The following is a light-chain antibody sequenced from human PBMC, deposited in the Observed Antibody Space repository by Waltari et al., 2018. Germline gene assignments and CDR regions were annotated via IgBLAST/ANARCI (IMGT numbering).Light chain of an antibody. CDR2: GTS. V-gene: IGKV3-20*01. J-gene: IGKJ1*01. Sequence: EVVLTQSPGTLSLSPGERATLSCRASQSVNSRHLAWYQQKPGQAPRLLIYGTSISATGIPDRFSGSGSGTDFTLTISRLDPEDFAVYYCQQYGTSLWTFGPGTKVEIK. CDR1: QSVNSRH. CDR3: QQYGTSLWT.